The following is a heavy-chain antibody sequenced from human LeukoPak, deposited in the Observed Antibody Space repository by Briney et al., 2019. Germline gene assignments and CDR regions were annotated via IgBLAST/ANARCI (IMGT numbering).Heavy chain of an antibody. D-gene: IGHD3-10*01. V-gene: IGHV4-34*01. CDR1: GGSFSGYY. CDR2: INHSGST. J-gene: IGHJ5*02. CDR3: AKVPRRYWSDP. Sequence: SETLSLTCAVYGGSFSGYYWSWIRQPPGKGLEWIGEINHSGSTNYNPSLKSRVTISVDTSKNQFSLKLSSVTAADTAVYYCAKVPRRYWSDPWGQGTLVTVSS.